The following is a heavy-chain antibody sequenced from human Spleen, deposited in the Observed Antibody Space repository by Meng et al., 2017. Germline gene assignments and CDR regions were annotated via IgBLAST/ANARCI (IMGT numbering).Heavy chain of an antibody. CDR1: GGPISRTGTC. V-gene: IGHV4-39*01. CDR3: ARHTFSGNPGGIDS. CDR2: QCHADDT. Sequence: QPQLQESGPGLVKPSETLSLTCTVSGGPISRTGTCGGWIRQPPGKGLEWIGSQCHADDTYYNPSLMGRVTISVDTFKNQVSLKLTSVTAADTSIYYCARHTFSGNPGGIDSWGQGILVTVSS. J-gene: IGHJ4*02. D-gene: IGHD4-23*01.